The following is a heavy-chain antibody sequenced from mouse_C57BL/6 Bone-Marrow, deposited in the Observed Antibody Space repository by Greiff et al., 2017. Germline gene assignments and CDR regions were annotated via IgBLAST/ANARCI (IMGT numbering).Heavy chain of an antibody. CDR1: GFNIKDDY. D-gene: IGHD1-1*02. J-gene: IGHJ3*01. Sequence: EVQRVESGAELVRPGASVKLSCTASGFNIKDDYMHWVKQRPEQGLEWIGWIDPGNGDTEYASKFQGKATITADTSSTTAYLQLSILTSEDTAVYYGSYGVGWFAYWGQGTPVTVSA. CDR3: SYGVGWFAY. CDR2: IDPGNGDT. V-gene: IGHV14-4*01.